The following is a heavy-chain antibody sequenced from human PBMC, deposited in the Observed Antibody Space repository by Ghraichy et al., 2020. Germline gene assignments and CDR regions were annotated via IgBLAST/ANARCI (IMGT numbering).Heavy chain of an antibody. CDR1: GFTFSSYA. CDR2: ISYDGSNK. CDR3: ATRRDIVVVPAAKPYYYYGMDV. Sequence: GGSLRLSCAASGFTFSSYAMSWVRQAPGKGLEWVAVISYDGSNKYYADSVKGRFTISRDNSKNTLYLQMNSLRAEDTAVYYCATRRDIVVVPAAKPYYYYGMDVWGQGTTVTVSS. D-gene: IGHD2-2*01. J-gene: IGHJ6*02. V-gene: IGHV3-30*03.